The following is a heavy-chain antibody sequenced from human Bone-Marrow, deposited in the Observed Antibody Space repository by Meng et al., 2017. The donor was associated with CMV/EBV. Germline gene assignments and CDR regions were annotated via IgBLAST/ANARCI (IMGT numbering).Heavy chain of an antibody. Sequence: GSLRLSCAVYGGSFSGYYWSWIRQPPGKGLEWIGEINHSGSTNYNPSLKSRVTISVDTSKNQFSLKLSSVTAADTAVYYCARDAGDYEYGMAVWGPGPTVTGSS. V-gene: IGHV4-34*01. CDR1: GGSFSGYY. CDR3: ARDAGDYEYGMAV. CDR2: INHSGST. J-gene: IGHJ6*01.